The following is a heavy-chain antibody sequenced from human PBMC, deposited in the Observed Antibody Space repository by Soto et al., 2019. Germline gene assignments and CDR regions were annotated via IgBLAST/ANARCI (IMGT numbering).Heavy chain of an antibody. CDR1: GFTFDDYA. CDR2: ISWNSGSI. J-gene: IGHJ4*02. D-gene: IGHD3-10*01. V-gene: IGHV3-9*01. Sequence: PGGSLRLSCAASGFTFDDYAMHWVRQAPGEGLEWVSGISWNSGSIGYADSVKGRFTISRDNAKNSLYLQMNSLRAEDTALYYCAKDIRAGSGSFRALDYWGQGTLVTVSS. CDR3: AKDIRAGSGSFRALDY.